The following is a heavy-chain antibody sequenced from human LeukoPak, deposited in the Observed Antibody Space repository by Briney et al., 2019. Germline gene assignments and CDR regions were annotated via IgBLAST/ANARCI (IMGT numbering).Heavy chain of an antibody. CDR3: ARRITIFGVVITLGY. J-gene: IGHJ4*02. CDR1: GYTFTSYD. CDR2: MNPNSGNT. D-gene: IGHD3-3*01. Sequence: GASVKVSCKASGYTFTSYDINWVRQATGQGLEWMGWMNPNSGNTGYAQKFQGRVTITRNTSISTAYMELSSLRSEDTAAYYCARRITIFGVVITLGYWGQGTLVTVSS. V-gene: IGHV1-8*03.